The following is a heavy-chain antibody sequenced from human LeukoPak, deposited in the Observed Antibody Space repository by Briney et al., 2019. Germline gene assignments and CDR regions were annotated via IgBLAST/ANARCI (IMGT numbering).Heavy chain of an antibody. Sequence: GGSLTLSCRASQFTLSSYSMHGVRQAPGKGLEWVSYISITSTMYADSVRGRFTISRDNAKNSLYLQMNSLRDEDTAVYYCARDTAYSFDHWGQGALVTVSS. V-gene: IGHV3-48*02. CDR1: QFTLSSYS. CDR3: ARDTAYSFDH. D-gene: IGHD2-15*01. J-gene: IGHJ4*02. CDR2: ISITSTM.